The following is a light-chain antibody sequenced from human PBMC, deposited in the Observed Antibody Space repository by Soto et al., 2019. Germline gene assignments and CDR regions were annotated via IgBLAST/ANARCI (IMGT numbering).Light chain of an antibody. CDR3: RQRRHWPGT. Sequence: EIVLTQSPATLSLSPGERATLSCRASQSVSSSLTWYQQKPGQAPSLLIYDTSNRATGIPARFSGSGSGTDFTLTISSLEPEDFAVYYCRQRRHWPGTFGQGTKVDIK. V-gene: IGKV3-11*01. J-gene: IGKJ1*01. CDR2: DTS. CDR1: QSVSSS.